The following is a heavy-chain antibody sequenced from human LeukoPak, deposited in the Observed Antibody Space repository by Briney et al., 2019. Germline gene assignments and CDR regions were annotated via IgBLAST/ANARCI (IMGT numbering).Heavy chain of an antibody. CDR3: ARHLYGSGSYYTSRDYYYMDV. CDR2: FYPGDSDT. D-gene: IGHD3-10*01. CDR1: GSRFTSYW. Sequence: GGSLKISCKGSGSRFTSYWIGWVRQMPGKGLEGMGIFYPGDSDTRYSPSFQGQVTISADKSISPSFLQWRRRHASDTGMYYCARHLYGSGSYYTSRDYYYMDVWGKGTTVTVSS. V-gene: IGHV5-51*01. J-gene: IGHJ6*03.